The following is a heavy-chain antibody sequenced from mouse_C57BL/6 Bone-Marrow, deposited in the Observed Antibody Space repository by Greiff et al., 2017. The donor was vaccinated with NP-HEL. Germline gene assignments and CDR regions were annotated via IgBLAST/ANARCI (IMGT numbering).Heavy chain of an antibody. CDR2: IDPANGNT. J-gene: IGHJ2*01. CDR1: GFNIKNTY. V-gene: IGHV14-3*01. Sequence: EVQLQQSVAELVRPGASVKLSCTASGFNIKNTYMHWVKQRPEQGLEWIGRIDPANGNTKYAPKFQGKATITADTSSNTAYLQLSSLTSEDTAIYYCASRNSSYYYGSSSDYWGQGTTLTVSS. CDR3: ASRNSSYYYGSSSDY. D-gene: IGHD1-1*01.